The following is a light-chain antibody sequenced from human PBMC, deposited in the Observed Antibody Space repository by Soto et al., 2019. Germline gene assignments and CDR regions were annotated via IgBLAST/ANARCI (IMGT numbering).Light chain of an antibody. V-gene: IGLV4-60*02. CDR3: ETWDSNIRV. J-gene: IGLJ2*01. Sequence: QPVLTQSSSASASPGSSVNLTCTLSSGHSIYSIAWQQQQPGKAPRYLMKVEGSGTYNKGSGVPDRFSGSSSGTDRYLTISNLQFEDEADYYCETWDSNIRVFGGGTKLTVL. CDR1: SGHSIYS. CDR2: VEGSGTY.